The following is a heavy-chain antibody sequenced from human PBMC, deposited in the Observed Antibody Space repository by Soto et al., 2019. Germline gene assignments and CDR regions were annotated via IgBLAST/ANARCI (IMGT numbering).Heavy chain of an antibody. CDR3: ARRGYSYGIYYYGMDV. V-gene: IGHV5-51*01. Sequence: PGESLKISCKGSGYSFTSYWIGWVRQMPGKGLEWMGIIYPGDSDTSYSPSFQGQVTISADKSISTAYLQWSSLKASDTAMYYCARRGYSYGIYYYGMDVWGQGTTVTVSS. CDR2: IYPGDSDT. D-gene: IGHD5-18*01. J-gene: IGHJ6*02. CDR1: GYSFTSYW.